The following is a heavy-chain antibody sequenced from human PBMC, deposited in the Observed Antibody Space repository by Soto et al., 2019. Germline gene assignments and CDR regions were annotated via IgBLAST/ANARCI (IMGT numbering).Heavy chain of an antibody. J-gene: IGHJ4*02. CDR3: ARDFGGGGNDWYSFDY. D-gene: IGHD2-15*01. CDR1: GGSISRGVYY. V-gene: IGHV4-31*03. Sequence: SETLSLTCTFSGGSISRGVYYWSWIRQHPGKGLEGIGYIYYSGSTYYNPSLMSRVTISVDTSKTQFSLKLSSVTAADTAVYYCARDFGGGGNDWYSFDYWGQGTPVTVSS. CDR2: IYYSGST.